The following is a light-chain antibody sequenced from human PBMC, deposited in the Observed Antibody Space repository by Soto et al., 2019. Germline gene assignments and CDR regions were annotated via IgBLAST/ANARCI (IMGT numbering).Light chain of an antibody. CDR3: KSYAGSNTYV. J-gene: IGLJ1*01. Sequence: QSAVTQPASVSGSPGQSITISCTGTSSDVGGYNYVSWYQQHPGKAPKLIIYEVSNRPSGVSNRFSGSKSGNTASLTISGLQAEDEADYYCKSYAGSNTYVFGSGTKVTVL. V-gene: IGLV2-14*01. CDR1: SSDVGGYNY. CDR2: EVS.